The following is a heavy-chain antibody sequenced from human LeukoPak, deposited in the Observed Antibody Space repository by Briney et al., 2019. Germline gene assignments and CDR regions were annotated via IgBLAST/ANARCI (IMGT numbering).Heavy chain of an antibody. Sequence: ASVTVSCKASGYTFTGYYMHWVRQAPGQGLGWMGWINPNSGGTNYAQKFQGRVTMTRDTSISTAYMELSRLRSDDTAVYYCARGERGTAMVEAGYYYYYGMDVWGQGTTVTVSS. D-gene: IGHD5-18*01. CDR1: GYTFTGYY. CDR3: ARGERGTAMVEAGYYYYYGMDV. J-gene: IGHJ6*02. CDR2: INPNSGGT. V-gene: IGHV1-2*02.